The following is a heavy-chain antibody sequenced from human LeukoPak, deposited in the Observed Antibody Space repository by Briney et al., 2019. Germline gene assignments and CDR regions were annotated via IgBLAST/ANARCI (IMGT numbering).Heavy chain of an antibody. V-gene: IGHV1-18*04. CDR1: GYTFTSYG. D-gene: IGHD4-17*01. CDR2: ISAYNGNT. J-gene: IGHJ5*02. CDR3: ATYGARGWFDP. Sequence: GASVKVSCKASGYTFTSYGISWVRQAPGQGLEWMGWISAYNGNTNYAQKLQGRVTMTTDTSTSTAYMELSSLRSEDTAVYYCATYGARGWFDPWGQGTLVTVSS.